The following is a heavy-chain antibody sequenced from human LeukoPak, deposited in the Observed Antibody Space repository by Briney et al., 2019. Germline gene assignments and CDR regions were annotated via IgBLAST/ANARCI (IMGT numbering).Heavy chain of an antibody. CDR1: GGSLSSYY. Sequence: PSETLSLTCTVSGGSLSSYYWSWIRQPPGKGLEWIGYIYYSGSTNYNPSLRSRVTISVDTSKNQFSLKLSSVTAADTAVYYCARSGGLRRPFDYWGQGTLVTVSS. V-gene: IGHV4-59*01. CDR3: ARSGGLRRPFDY. J-gene: IGHJ4*02. D-gene: IGHD5-18*01. CDR2: IYYSGST.